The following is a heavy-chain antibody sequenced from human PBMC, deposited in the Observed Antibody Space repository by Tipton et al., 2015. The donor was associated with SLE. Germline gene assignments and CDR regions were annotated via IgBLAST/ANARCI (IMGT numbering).Heavy chain of an antibody. Sequence: TLSLTCTVSGYSISSGYYWGWIRQPPGKGLEWIGYIYYSGSTNYNPSLKSRVTISLDTTKSQFSLRLSSVTAADTAVYYCARADGLVGGQVPYWYFDLWGRGTLVTVSS. V-gene: IGHV4-61*01. J-gene: IGHJ2*01. CDR3: ARADGLVGGQVPYWYFDL. CDR2: IYYSGST. D-gene: IGHD1-26*01. CDR1: GYSISSGYY.